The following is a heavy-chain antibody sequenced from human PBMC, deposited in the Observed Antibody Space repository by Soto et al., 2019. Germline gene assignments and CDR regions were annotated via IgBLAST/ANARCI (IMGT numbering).Heavy chain of an antibody. Sequence: KASETLSLTCTVSGGSISSYYWSWIRQPPGKGLEWIGYIYYSGSTNYNPSLKSRVTISVDTSKNQFSLKLSSVTAADTAVYYCARGESYDSEYFDYWGQGTLVTVSS. V-gene: IGHV4-59*01. CDR2: IYYSGST. CDR3: ARGESYDSEYFDY. J-gene: IGHJ4*02. CDR1: GGSISSYY. D-gene: IGHD3-3*01.